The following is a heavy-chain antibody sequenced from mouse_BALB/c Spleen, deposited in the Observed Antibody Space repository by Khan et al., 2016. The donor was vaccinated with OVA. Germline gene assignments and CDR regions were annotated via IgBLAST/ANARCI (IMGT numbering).Heavy chain of an antibody. CDR3: GRTGTFDGMDY. D-gene: IGHD4-1*01. CDR1: VYTFTNHH. Sequence: QVRLQQSGAELVRPGASVKISCKAFVYTFTNHHINWVKQRPGQGLDWIGYIKPCNDYTKYNQKFKGKATLTVDTSSSTAYMQLSSLTSEDSAVYCGGRTGTFDGMDYWGQGTSVTVSS. J-gene: IGHJ4*01. CDR2: IKPCNDYT. V-gene: IGHV1S12*01.